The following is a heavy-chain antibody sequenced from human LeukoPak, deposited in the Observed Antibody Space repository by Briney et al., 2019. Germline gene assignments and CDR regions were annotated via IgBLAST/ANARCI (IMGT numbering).Heavy chain of an antibody. D-gene: IGHD3-10*01. CDR2: IWYDGSNK. Sequence: GGSLRLSCAASGFTFSDYYMSWIRQAPGKGLEWVAVIWYDGSNKYYADSVKGRFTISRDNSKNTMYLQMNSLRAEDTAVYYCARDSEELWFGEWGGAFDIWGQGTMVTVSS. CDR1: GFTFSDYY. CDR3: ARDSEELWFGEWGGAFDI. V-gene: IGHV3-33*08. J-gene: IGHJ3*02.